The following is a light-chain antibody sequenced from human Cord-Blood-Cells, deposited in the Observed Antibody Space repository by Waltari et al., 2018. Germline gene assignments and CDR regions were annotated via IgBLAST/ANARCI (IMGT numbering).Light chain of an antibody. J-gene: IGKJ4*01. CDR1: QSISSY. CDR3: QQSYSTPPS. CDR2: AAS. Sequence: DIQLTQSPSSLSASVGDRVTITCRASQSISSYLNWYQQKPGKAPKRLIYAASSLQSGVPSRFSGSGSVTDFTLTISSLQPEDFATYYCQQSYSTPPSFGGGTKVEIK. V-gene: IGKV1-39*01.